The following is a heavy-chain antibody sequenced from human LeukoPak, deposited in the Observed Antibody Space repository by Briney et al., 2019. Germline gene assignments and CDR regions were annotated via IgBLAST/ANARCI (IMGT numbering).Heavy chain of an antibody. CDR1: GGSISSSSYY. Sequence: SETLSLTCTVSGGSISSSSYYWGWIRQPPGKGLEWIGSIYYSGSTNYNPSLKSRVTISVDKSKNQFSLKLSSVTAADTAVYYCARAVVVVVAATQRSVTWFDPWGQGTLVTVSS. CDR2: IYYSGST. D-gene: IGHD2-15*01. J-gene: IGHJ5*02. V-gene: IGHV4-39*07. CDR3: ARAVVVVVAATQRSVTWFDP.